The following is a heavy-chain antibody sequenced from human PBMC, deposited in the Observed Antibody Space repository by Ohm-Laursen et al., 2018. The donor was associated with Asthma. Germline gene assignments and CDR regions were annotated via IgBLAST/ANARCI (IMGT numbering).Heavy chain of an antibody. CDR2: IIPIFGIT. D-gene: IGHD1-26*01. V-gene: IGHV1-69*17. CDR3: AREGPYSGSYYLDY. J-gene: IGHJ4*02. CDR1: GGSFSSSG. Sequence: VSSVKVSCKAAGGSFSSSGISYGITWVRQAPGHGLEWIGGIIPIFGITSYAQKFQGRVTITADKSTSTAYMELTSLRSEDTAVYYCAREGPYSGSYYLDYWGQGSLVTVSS.